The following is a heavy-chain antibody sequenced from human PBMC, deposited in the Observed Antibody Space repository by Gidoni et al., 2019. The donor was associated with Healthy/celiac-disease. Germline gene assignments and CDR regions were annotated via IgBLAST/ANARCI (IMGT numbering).Heavy chain of an antibody. Sequence: VQLQQWGAGLLKPSETLHLTCAVYGGSFSGYYWRWIRQPPGKVLEWIGEINHSGSTNYNPSLKSLVTISVDTSKTQFSLKLSSVTAADTAVYYCAISNRGSYYYGMDVWGQGTTVTVSS. CDR3: AISNRGSYYYGMDV. CDR2: INHSGST. D-gene: IGHD3-16*01. CDR1: GGSFSGYY. J-gene: IGHJ6*02. V-gene: IGHV4-34*01.